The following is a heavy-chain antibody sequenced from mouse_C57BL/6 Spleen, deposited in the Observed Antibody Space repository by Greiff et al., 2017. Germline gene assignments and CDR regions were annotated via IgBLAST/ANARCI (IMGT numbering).Heavy chain of an antibody. CDR1: GYAFSSYW. Sequence: QVQLQQSGAELVKPGASVKISCKASGYAFSSYWMNWVKQRPGKGLEWIGQIYPGDGDTNYNGKFKGKATLTADKSSSTAYMQLSSLTSEDSAVYFCARSDSYGSSSPWFAYWGQGTLVTVSA. CDR3: ARSDSYGSSSPWFAY. D-gene: IGHD1-1*01. J-gene: IGHJ3*01. CDR2: IYPGDGDT. V-gene: IGHV1-80*01.